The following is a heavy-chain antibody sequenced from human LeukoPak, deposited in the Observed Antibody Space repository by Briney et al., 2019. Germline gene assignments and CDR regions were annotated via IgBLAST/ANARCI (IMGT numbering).Heavy chain of an antibody. CDR3: PSGPTVSIAEAGMVDYFYMEI. V-gene: IGHV4-39*02. D-gene: IGHD6-19*01. Sequence: PSETLSLTCTVSGGSISSSSYYWGWIRQPPGKGLEWIGSIYYSGSTYYNPSLKSRVTISVDTSKNHFSLKLSSVTAADTAVYYCPSGPTVSIAEAGMVDYFYMEIWGKGTTVTVSS. J-gene: IGHJ6*03. CDR1: GGSISSSSYY. CDR2: IYYSGST.